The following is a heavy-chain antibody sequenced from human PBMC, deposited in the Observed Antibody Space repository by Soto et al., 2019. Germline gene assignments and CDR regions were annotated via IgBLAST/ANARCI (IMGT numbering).Heavy chain of an antibody. J-gene: IGHJ4*02. Sequence: PGGSLRLSCEVSGLTFSNFAMSWVRQAPGKGLEWASAIGGSSGTTFYADSVKGRFTISKDYAKNMLYLQMNSLRAEDTAVYYCAKFKGFNWNYVFDYCGPGVPVTVS. CDR1: GLTFSNFA. CDR3: AKFKGFNWNYVFDY. D-gene: IGHD1-7*01. V-gene: IGHV3-23*01. CDR2: IGGSSGTT.